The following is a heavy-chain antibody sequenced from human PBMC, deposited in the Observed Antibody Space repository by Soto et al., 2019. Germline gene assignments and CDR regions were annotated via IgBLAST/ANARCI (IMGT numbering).Heavy chain of an antibody. CDR3: ARGWGDLGFEDI. Sequence: GASVKVSCEACGDSFTRYDINWVRQATGQGLEWMGWMNPNSGNTGYAQKFQGRVTMTRNTSISTAYMELSSLRSEDTAVYYCARGWGDLGFEDIWGQGTMVTVSS. D-gene: IGHD3-16*01. V-gene: IGHV1-8*01. CDR2: MNPNSGNT. J-gene: IGHJ3*02. CDR1: GDSFTRYD.